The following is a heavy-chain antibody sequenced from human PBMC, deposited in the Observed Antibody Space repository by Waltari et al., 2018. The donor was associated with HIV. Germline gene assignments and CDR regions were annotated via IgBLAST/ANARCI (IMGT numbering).Heavy chain of an antibody. CDR2: IDPRDSDT. CDR1: GYSFSNYW. J-gene: IGHJ3*02. V-gene: IGHV5-10-1*01. D-gene: IGHD3-22*01. CDR3: ARRYYDSSGFYPDI. Sequence: EVQLVQSGAEVKKPGESLRISCKGSGYSFSNYWITWVRQMPGKGLEWMGRIDPRDSDTKYSPALQGHVTISADKSISTAYLQWSTLKASDTAMYYCARRYYDSSGFYPDIWGQGTMVTVSP.